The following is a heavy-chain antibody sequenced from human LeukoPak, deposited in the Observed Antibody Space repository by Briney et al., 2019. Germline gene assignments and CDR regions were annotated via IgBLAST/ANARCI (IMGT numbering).Heavy chain of an antibody. Sequence: QPGGSLRLSCAASGFTLSRYSMNWVRQAPGKGLEWLANIKQDGSEKYYVDSVKGRFTISRDNAKKSLYLQMNSLRAEDTAVYYCARHNYDFWSVYMDVWGKGTTVTVSS. CDR3: ARHNYDFWSVYMDV. J-gene: IGHJ6*03. CDR2: IKQDGSEK. D-gene: IGHD3-3*01. V-gene: IGHV3-7*01. CDR1: GFTLSRYS.